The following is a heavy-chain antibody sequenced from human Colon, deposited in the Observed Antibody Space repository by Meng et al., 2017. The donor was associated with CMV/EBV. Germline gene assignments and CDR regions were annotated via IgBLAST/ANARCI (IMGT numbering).Heavy chain of an antibody. J-gene: IGHJ4*02. Sequence: ASVKVSCKASGYTFTGYYMHWVRQAPGQGLEWMGWINPNSGGTNYAQKFQGRVTMTTDTSTSTAYMELRSLRSDDTAVYYCARGEQLSDFDYWGQGTLVTVSS. CDR3: ARGEQLSDFDY. D-gene: IGHD6-6*01. CDR1: GYTFTGYY. CDR2: INPNSGGT. V-gene: IGHV1-2*02.